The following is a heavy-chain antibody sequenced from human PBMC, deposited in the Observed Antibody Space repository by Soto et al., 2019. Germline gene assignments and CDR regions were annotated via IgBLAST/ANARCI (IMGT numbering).Heavy chain of an antibody. Sequence: QVQLVQSGAEVKKPGASVKVSCKASGYTFTSYYMHWVRQAPGQGLEWMGIINPSGGSKSYAQKFQGRVTMTRDTSTSTVYMELSSLRSEDTAVYYCARGQYDFWSGYLYYFDYWGQGTLVTVSS. V-gene: IGHV1-46*03. CDR1: GYTFTSYY. J-gene: IGHJ4*02. D-gene: IGHD3-3*01. CDR3: ARGQYDFWSGYLYYFDY. CDR2: INPSGGSK.